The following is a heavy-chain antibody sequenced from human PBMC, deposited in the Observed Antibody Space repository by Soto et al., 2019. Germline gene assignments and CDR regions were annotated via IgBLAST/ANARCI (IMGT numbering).Heavy chain of an antibody. CDR1: GFTFSSYN. D-gene: IGHD4-17*01. V-gene: IGHV3-21*01. Sequence: EVQLVESGGGLVKPGGSLRLSCAASGFTFSSYNMNWVRPAPGKGLEWVSSLRSSSTYIYYADSVKGRFPISRDNAKNSMYLQRPSLTAEDTAVYYCAGGGINYGDYRSMDVWGKGTTVTVSS. J-gene: IGHJ6*03. CDR3: AGGGINYGDYRSMDV. CDR2: LRSSSTYI.